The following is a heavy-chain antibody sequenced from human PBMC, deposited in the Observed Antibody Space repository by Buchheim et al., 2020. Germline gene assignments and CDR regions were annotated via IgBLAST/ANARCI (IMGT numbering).Heavy chain of an antibody. Sequence: VQLVESGGGLVQPGGSLRLSCVASGFPFSVYWMSWVRQAPGKGLEWVANINTAGSGKYYVDSVKGRFTVSRDNAKNSLFLEMSSLTAKDAGLYYCVRDGDAGWYQVPHWGQGTL. V-gene: IGHV3-7*01. J-gene: IGHJ4*02. CDR3: VRDGDAGWYQVPH. CDR2: INTAGSGK. CDR1: GFPFSVYW. D-gene: IGHD2-2*01.